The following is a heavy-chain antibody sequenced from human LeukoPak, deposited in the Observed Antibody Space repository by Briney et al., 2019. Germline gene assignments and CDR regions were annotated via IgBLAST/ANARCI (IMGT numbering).Heavy chain of an antibody. J-gene: IGHJ4*02. D-gene: IGHD6-19*01. CDR2: INHSGST. V-gene: IGHV4-34*01. CDR1: GGSFSGYY. CDR3: ARDRSGWYGRYFDY. Sequence: SETLSLTCAVYGGSFSGYYWSWIRQPPGKGLEWIGEINHSGSTNYNPSLKSRVTISVDTSKNQFSLKLSSVTAADTAVYYCARDRSGWYGRYFDYWGRGTLVTVSS.